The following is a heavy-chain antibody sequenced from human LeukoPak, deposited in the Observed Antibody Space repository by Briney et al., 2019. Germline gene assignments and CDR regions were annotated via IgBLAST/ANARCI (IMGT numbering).Heavy chain of an antibody. CDR3: ARLPAYGDCGGDCHLDY. CDR1: GGTFSSYA. Sequence: SVKVSCKASGGTFSSYAISWVRQAPGQGLEWMGRIIPIFGTANYAQKFQGRVTITADKSTSTAYMELSSLRSEDTAVYYCARLPAYGDCGGDCHLDYWGQGTLVAVSS. D-gene: IGHD2-21*02. CDR2: IIPIFGTA. J-gene: IGHJ4*02. V-gene: IGHV1-69*06.